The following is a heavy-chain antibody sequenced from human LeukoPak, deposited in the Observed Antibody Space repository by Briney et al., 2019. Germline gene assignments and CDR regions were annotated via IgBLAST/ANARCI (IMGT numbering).Heavy chain of an antibody. CDR2: IYSGGTT. CDR1: GFTVSSNY. V-gene: IGHV3-53*01. D-gene: IGHD3-22*01. CDR3: TTGGLYYYDSSGPNYFDY. Sequence: GGSLRLSCAASGFTVSSNYMSWVRQAPGKGLEWVSVIYSGGTTYYADSVKGRFTISRDNSNNTLYLQMNSLRAEDTAVYYCTTGGLYYYDSSGPNYFDYWGQGTLVTVSS. J-gene: IGHJ4*02.